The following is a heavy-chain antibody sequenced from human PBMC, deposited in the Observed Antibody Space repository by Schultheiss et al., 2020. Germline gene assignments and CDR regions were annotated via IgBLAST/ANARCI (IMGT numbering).Heavy chain of an antibody. D-gene: IGHD6-13*01. CDR1: GFTFSSYG. CDR3: AKDRSIAAAVPLFYYYYYGMDV. CDR2: ISYDGSNK. J-gene: IGHJ6*02. V-gene: IGHV3-30*18. Sequence: GESLKISCAASGFTFSSYGMHWVRQTPGKGLEWVAVISYDGSNKYYADSVKGRFTISRDNSKNTLYLQMNSLRAEDTAVYYCAKDRSIAAAVPLFYYYYYGMDVWGQGTTVTVS.